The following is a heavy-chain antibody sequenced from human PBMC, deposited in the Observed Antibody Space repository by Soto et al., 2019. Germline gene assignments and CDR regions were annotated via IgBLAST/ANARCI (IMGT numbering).Heavy chain of an antibody. CDR3: ARDVFGVGSPGFDP. J-gene: IGHJ5*02. Sequence: GASVKVSCKASGGTFSSYTISWVRQAPGQGLEWMGRIIPILGIANYAQKFQGRVTITADKSTSTAYMELSSLRSEDTAVYYCARDVFGVGSPGFDPWGQGTLVTVSS. CDR1: GGTFSSYT. CDR2: IIPILGIA. D-gene: IGHD3-3*01. V-gene: IGHV1-69*04.